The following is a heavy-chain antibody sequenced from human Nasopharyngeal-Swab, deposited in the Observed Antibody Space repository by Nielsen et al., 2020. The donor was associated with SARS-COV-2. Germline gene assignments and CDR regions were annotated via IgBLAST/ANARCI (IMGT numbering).Heavy chain of an antibody. V-gene: IGHV4-34*01. J-gene: IGHJ6*02. CDR2: INHNERT. CDR3: ARAGRVGDAYTGLDV. CDR1: GGSFNGFY. D-gene: IGHD5-24*01. Sequence: SETLSLTCSVSGGSFNGFYWNWIRQAPGKGLEWIGEINHNERTNYHPSLKSRIAMFVDTSNNQVSLKVSSVSAGDTAVYYCARAGRVGDAYTGLDVWGQGTTVTVSS.